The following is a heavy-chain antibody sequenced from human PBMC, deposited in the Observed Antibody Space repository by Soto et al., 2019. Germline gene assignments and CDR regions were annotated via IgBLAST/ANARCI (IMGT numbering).Heavy chain of an antibody. CDR3: ARGGPTSADHYYGMDV. Sequence: ASVKVSCKASAYTFTRYGVNWVRQAPGQGLEWMGWINSSNGNAEYAQNLQGRVTMTIDTSTSTAYMELRSLRSDDTAVYYCARGGPTSADHYYGMDVWGQGTTVTVSS. CDR1: AYTFTRYG. D-gene: IGHD3-10*01. V-gene: IGHV1-18*01. J-gene: IGHJ6*02. CDR2: INSSNGNA.